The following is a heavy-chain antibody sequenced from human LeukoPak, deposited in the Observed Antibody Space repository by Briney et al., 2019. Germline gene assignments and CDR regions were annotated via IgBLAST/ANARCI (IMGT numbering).Heavy chain of an antibody. CDR2: IIPIFGTA. V-gene: IGHV1-69*13. CDR3: ARDVFVDSNYYGMDV. Sequence: SLKVSCKAPGGTFSSYAISWVRQAPGQGVEWMGGIIPIFGTANYAQKFQGRVTITADESTSTAYMELSSLRSEDTAVYYCARDVFVDSNYYGMDVWGQGTTVTVSS. J-gene: IGHJ6*02. D-gene: IGHD3-10*02. CDR1: GGTFSSYA.